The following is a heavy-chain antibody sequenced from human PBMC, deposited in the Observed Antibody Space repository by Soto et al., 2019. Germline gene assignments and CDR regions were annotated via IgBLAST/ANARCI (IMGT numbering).Heavy chain of an antibody. J-gene: IGHJ4*02. CDR1: EFNFRSYA. CDR3: AKDRGVLEWLLCPFDY. CDR2: ISGSGGST. D-gene: IGHD3-3*01. V-gene: IGHV3-23*01. Sequence: GGSLRHSCAASEFNFRSYAMSWVRQTPGKGLEWVSAISGSGGSTYYADSVKGRFTISRDNSKNTLYLQMNSLRAEDTAVYYCAKDRGVLEWLLCPFDYWGQGTLVTVSS.